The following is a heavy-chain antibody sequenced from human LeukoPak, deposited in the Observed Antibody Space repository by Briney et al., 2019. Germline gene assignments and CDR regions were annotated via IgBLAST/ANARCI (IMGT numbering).Heavy chain of an antibody. CDR2: IRADAVTT. V-gene: IGHV3-23*01. D-gene: IGHD5-24*01. Sequence: GGSLRLSCATSGFIFSYHGMNWVRQAPGKGLEWVSGIRADAVTTYYADSVKGRFIISRDNSKNTVYLQMNSLSAEDAAVYYCVKDDGWVQYANWGQGTLVTVSS. CDR3: VKDDGWVQYAN. J-gene: IGHJ4*02. CDR1: GFIFSYHG.